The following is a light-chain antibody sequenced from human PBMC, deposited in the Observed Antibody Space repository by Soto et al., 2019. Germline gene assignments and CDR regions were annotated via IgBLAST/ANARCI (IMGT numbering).Light chain of an antibody. CDR2: EVS. V-gene: IGLV2-8*01. Sequence: QSALTQPPSASGSPGQSVTISCTGTSSDVVEYNYVSWYQQHPGKAPKLMIYEVSKRPSGVPDRFSGSKSGNTASLTVSGLQAEDEADYYCSSYAGSNNWLFGGGTKLTVL. J-gene: IGLJ3*02. CDR1: SSDVVEYNY. CDR3: SSYAGSNNWL.